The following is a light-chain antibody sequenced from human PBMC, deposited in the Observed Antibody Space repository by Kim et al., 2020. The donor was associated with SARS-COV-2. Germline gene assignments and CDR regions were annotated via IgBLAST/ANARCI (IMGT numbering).Light chain of an antibody. CDR3: SAWDRSLGAHV. CDR1: SDNVDFEG. Sequence: QAGLTQPPSVSKGLRQTATLTCTGNSDNVDFEGAAWLQQHQGHPPKLVSYRNNNRPSGISERFSASRSGNTASLTITGLQPEDEADYYCSAWDRSLGAHVFGTGTKVTVL. CDR2: RNN. J-gene: IGLJ1*01. V-gene: IGLV10-54*01.